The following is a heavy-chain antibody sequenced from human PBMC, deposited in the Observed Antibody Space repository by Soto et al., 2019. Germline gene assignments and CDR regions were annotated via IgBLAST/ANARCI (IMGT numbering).Heavy chain of an antibody. V-gene: IGHV4-34*01. Sequence: PSETLSLTCAVYGGSFSGYYWSWIRQPPGKGLEWIGEINHSGSTNYNPSLKSRVTISVDTSKNQFSLKLSSVTAADTAVYYCASNSCGYTFYDYWGQGTLVTVSS. CDR2: INHSGST. J-gene: IGHJ4*02. CDR3: ASNSCGYTFYDY. D-gene: IGHD5-18*01. CDR1: GGSFSGYY.